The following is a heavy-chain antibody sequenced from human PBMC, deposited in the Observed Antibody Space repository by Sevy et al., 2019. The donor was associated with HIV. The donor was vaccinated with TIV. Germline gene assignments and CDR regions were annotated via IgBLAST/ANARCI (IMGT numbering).Heavy chain of an antibody. CDR3: ARDQYYDIGTGLYAMDV. CDR1: GASVSAANDY. D-gene: IGHD3-9*01. Sequence: SETLSLICSVSGASVSAANDYWSWIRQPPGKGLEWIGNVFYFGSTNYNPSLKSRVTISLDTSEKQFSLKLNSVTAADTAVYYCARDQYYDIGTGLYAMDVWGQGTTVTVSS. V-gene: IGHV4-61*01. CDR2: VFYFGST. J-gene: IGHJ6*02.